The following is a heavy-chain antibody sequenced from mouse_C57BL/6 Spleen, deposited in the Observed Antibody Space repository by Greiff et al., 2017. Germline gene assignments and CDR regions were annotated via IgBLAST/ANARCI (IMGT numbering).Heavy chain of an antibody. CDR2: INPNNGGT. CDR1: GYTFTDYN. D-gene: IGHD1-1*01. Sequence: EVQLQQSGPELVKPGASVKMSCKASGYTFTDYNMHWVKQSHGKSLEWIGYINPNNGGTSYNQKFKGKATLTVNKSSSTAYMELRSLTSEDSAVYYCARITTVVANFDYWGQGTTLTVSS. J-gene: IGHJ2*01. CDR3: ARITTVVANFDY. V-gene: IGHV1-22*01.